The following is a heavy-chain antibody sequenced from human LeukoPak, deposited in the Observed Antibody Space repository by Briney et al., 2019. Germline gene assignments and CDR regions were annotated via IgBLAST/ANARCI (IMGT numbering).Heavy chain of an antibody. D-gene: IGHD6-13*01. CDR1: GGGFLSYW. CDR2: IYPGDSDT. V-gene: IGHV5-51*01. Sequence: GAALQISCYAAGGGFLSYWIGWVRQMPRSGLEWMGIIYPGDSDTSYSPSFQGQVTISVDKSISTAYLQWSSLKASDTAMYYCARPETSKSRWGVYDIWGRGTMVIVSS. J-gene: IGHJ3*02. CDR3: ARPETSKSRWGVYDI.